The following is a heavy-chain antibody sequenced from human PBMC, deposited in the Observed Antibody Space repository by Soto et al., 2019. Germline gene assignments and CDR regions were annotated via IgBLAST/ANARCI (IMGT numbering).Heavy chain of an antibody. CDR1: GYTFTGHY. D-gene: IGHD4-17*01. V-gene: IGHV1-2*02. J-gene: IGHJ4*02. CDR2: ITPNSGFT. CDR3: ARDNGDLLIFDY. Sequence: QVQLVQSGAEVKKPGASVKVSCKASGYTFTGHYMHWVRQAPGQGLEWMGWITPNSGFTNYAQKFQGRVTMTRDTSISTAYMELSRLTSDDTAVYYCARDNGDLLIFDYWGQGTLVTVSS.